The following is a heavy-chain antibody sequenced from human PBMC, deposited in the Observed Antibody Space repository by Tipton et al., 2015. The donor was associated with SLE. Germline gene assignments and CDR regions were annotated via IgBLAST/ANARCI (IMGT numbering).Heavy chain of an antibody. D-gene: IGHD3-22*01. CDR1: GYTFSSLA. J-gene: IGHJ4*02. Sequence: QLVQSGAEVKKPGASVKVSCKASGYTFSSLAMHWVRQAPGQGLEWMGWINVVNGNTKNSQRFQGRVTISRDTSASTVYMDLSGLRSEDTAVYYCARGRYYFESSGYFGYWGQGTLVTVS. CDR3: ARGRYYFESSGYFGY. V-gene: IGHV1-3*01. CDR2: INVVNGNT.